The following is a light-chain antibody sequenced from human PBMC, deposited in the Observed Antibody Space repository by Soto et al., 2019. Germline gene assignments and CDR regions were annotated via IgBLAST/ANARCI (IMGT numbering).Light chain of an antibody. CDR2: DVT. CDR1: SSDVGAYNY. Sequence: QSVLTQPPSASGSLGQSVAISCTGASSDVGAYNYVSWYQQPPGRAPKLMIYDVTKRPSGVPDRFSGSKSGNTASLTVSGLHAEDEADYFCGSYAGTHVVFGTGTKVTVL. J-gene: IGLJ1*01. CDR3: GSYAGTHVV. V-gene: IGLV2-8*01.